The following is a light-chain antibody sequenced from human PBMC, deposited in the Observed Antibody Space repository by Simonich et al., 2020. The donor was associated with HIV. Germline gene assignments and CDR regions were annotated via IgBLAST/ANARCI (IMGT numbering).Light chain of an antibody. CDR2: EGS. J-gene: IGLJ3*02. V-gene: IGLV2-14*02. CDR1: SSDVGSYNL. Sequence: QSALTRPASVSGSPGQSITISCTGTSSDVGSYNLVSWFQQHPGKAPKLMIHEGSRRPSGVSNRFSGSKSGNTASLTLSGLQAEDEADYYCSSSTSSSTLGFGGGTKVTVL. CDR3: SSSTSSSTLG.